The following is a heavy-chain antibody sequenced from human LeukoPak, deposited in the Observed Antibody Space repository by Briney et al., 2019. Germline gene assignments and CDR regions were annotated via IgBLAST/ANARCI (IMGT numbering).Heavy chain of an antibody. D-gene: IGHD3-16*02. Sequence: SETLSLTCTVSGGSISSYYWSWIRQPPGKGLEWIGYIYYSGSTNYNPSLKSRVTISPDTSKNQFSLKLTSVTAADTAVYYCARSSGGYRYGQRDYWGQGILVTVSS. CDR1: GGSISSYY. J-gene: IGHJ4*02. CDR2: IYYSGST. V-gene: IGHV4-59*08. CDR3: ARSSGGYRYGQRDY.